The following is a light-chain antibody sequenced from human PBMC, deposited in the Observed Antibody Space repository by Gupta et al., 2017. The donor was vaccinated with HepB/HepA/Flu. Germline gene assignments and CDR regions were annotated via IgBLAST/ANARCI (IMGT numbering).Light chain of an antibody. V-gene: IGKV3-20*01. J-gene: IGKJ1*01. Sequence: EIVLTQSPGTLSLSPGERATLSCRASQSVRSNYVAWYQQKPGQAPRLLIYDASDRATGIPDRFSGSGSGTDFTLTISRLEPEDFAFYYCQQYNGLPRTFGQGTKVEIK. CDR2: DAS. CDR1: QSVRSNY. CDR3: QQYNGLPRT.